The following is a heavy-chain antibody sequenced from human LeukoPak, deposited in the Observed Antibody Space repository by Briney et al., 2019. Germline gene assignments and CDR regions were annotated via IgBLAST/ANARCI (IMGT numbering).Heavy chain of an antibody. Sequence: SETLSLTCTVSGGSMSPYSWSWIRQPAGNALEWIGRIHSSGRTNYNPFLKSRVTMSVDTTKNQFSLKLNTVTAADTAVYYCARGSGGGSGSYYKDHYYGMDVWGPGTTVTVS. CDR1: GGSMSPYS. V-gene: IGHV4-4*07. J-gene: IGHJ6*02. CDR2: IHSSGRT. CDR3: ARGSGGGSGSYYKDHYYGMDV. D-gene: IGHD3-10*01.